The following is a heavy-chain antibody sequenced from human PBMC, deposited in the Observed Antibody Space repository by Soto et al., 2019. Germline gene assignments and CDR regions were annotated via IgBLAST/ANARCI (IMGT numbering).Heavy chain of an antibody. CDR2: IIPVFGLV. J-gene: IGHJ6*02. CDR3: AGGRIVVVGSRAYYGMDV. D-gene: IGHD3-22*01. Sequence: QVHLLLQSGADVKKPGSSVKVSCKASGGTPSNSAISWVRQAPGQGLEWMGGIIPVFGLVKYAQNFQGRVTITADESTNTAYMELSSLRPEDTAVYYCAGGRIVVVGSRAYYGMDVWGQGTTVNVSS. CDR1: GGTPSNSA. V-gene: IGHV1-69*01.